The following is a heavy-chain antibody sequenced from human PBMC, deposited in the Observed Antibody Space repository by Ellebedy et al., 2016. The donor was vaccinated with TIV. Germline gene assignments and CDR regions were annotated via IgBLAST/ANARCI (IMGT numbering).Heavy chain of an antibody. CDR2: ISWNSGSI. D-gene: IGHD4/OR15-4a*01. Sequence: GGSLRLSCAASGFTFDDYAMHWVRHAPGKGLEWVSGISWNSGSIGYADSVKGRFTISRDNSKNTLYLQMNSLRAEDTAVYYCARGGPNYYYYYGMDVWGQGTTVTVSS. CDR3: ARGGPNYYYYYGMDV. V-gene: IGHV3-9*01. CDR1: GFTFDDYA. J-gene: IGHJ6*02.